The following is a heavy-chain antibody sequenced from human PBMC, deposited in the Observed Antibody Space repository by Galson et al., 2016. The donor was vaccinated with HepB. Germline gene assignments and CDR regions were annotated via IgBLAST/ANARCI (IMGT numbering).Heavy chain of an antibody. D-gene: IGHD4-11*01. CDR1: GFTFSSYA. CDR2: ISYGGRNK. CDR3: ARNDYLTPYYYYGMDV. Sequence: SLRLSCAASGFTFSSYAMHWVRQAPGKGLEWLAVISYGGRNKYYPDSVKGRFTLSRDDSKNTLYLQMNSLRPEDTAVYYCARNDYLTPYYYYGMDVWGQGTTVTVSS. V-gene: IGHV3-30-3*01. J-gene: IGHJ6*02.